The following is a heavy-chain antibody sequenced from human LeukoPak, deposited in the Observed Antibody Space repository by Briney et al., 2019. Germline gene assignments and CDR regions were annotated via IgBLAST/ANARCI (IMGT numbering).Heavy chain of an antibody. CDR1: EFTFSIYG. CDR2: ISYDGSNE. D-gene: IGHD2-2*01. Sequence: GGSLRLSCAASEFTFSIYGMHWVRQAPGKGLEWVAVISYDGSNEYYADPVKGRFTISRDNSKNTLYLQMNSLRAEDTAVYYCAKDPRQYCSSTTCYFNWFDPWGQGTLVTVSS. V-gene: IGHV3-30*18. J-gene: IGHJ5*02. CDR3: AKDPRQYCSSTTCYFNWFDP.